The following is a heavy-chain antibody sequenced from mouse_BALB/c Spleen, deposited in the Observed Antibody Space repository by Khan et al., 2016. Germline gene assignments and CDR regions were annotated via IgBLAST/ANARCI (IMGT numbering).Heavy chain of an antibody. J-gene: IGHJ2*01. D-gene: IGHD4-1*02. CDR1: GYTFTSYW. CDR3: ISTGTEDYFNY. CDR2: ITPSTGYT. Sequence: QVQLQQSGAELAKPGASVKMSCKASGYTFTSYWMHWVKQRPGKGLEWIGYITPSTGYTEYNQKFKDKATLTADKSSRTAYMQLSSLTSEDSAVYYCISTGTEDYFNYWGQGTTLTVSS. V-gene: IGHV1-7*01.